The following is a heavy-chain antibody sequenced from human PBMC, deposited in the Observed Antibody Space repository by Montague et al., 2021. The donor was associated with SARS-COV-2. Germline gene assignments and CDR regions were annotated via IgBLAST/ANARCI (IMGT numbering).Heavy chain of an antibody. CDR2: IYSTVIT. Sequence: TLSLTCTVSGGSISSASYYWSWIRQPAGKGLEWIGHIYSTVITNYNPSLKGRVTISVDLSKNQFSLKMTSVTAADTAVYYCARDPHEYGWFDPWGQGTLVTVSS. J-gene: IGHJ5*02. D-gene: IGHD4-17*01. CDR1: GGSISSASYY. CDR3: ARDPHEYGWFDP. V-gene: IGHV4-61*09.